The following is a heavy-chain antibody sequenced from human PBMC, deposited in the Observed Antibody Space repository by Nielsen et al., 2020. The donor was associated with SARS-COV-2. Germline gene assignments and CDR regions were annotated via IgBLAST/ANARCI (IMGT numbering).Heavy chain of an antibody. Sequence: GESLKISCAASAFTFSTYWMHWVRQAPGKGLVWVSRINSDGSRTSYADSVKGRFTISRDNAKNTLYLQMNSLRAEDTAVYYCVRGLQVPNGLAHRWGQGTLVTVSS. J-gene: IGHJ4*02. CDR1: AFTFSTYW. CDR2: INSDGSRT. CDR3: VRGLQVPNGLAHR. D-gene: IGHD4-11*01. V-gene: IGHV3-74*01.